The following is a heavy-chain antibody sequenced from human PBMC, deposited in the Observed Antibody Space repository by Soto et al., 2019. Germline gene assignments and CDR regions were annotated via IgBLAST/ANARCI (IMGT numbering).Heavy chain of an antibody. Sequence: GASVKVSCKASGYTFTSCGISWVRQAPGQGLEWMGWISAYNGNTNYAQKLQGRVTMTTDTSTSTAYMELRSLRSDDTAVYYCARDYDFWSGYGMDVWGQGTTVTVSS. CDR2: ISAYNGNT. D-gene: IGHD3-3*01. V-gene: IGHV1-18*01. J-gene: IGHJ6*02. CDR1: GYTFTSCG. CDR3: ARDYDFWSGYGMDV.